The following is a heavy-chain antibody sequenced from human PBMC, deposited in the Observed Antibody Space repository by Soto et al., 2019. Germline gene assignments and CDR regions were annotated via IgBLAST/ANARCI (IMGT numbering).Heavy chain of an antibody. V-gene: IGHV1-46*03. CDR1: GYTFTSYY. CDR3: ARARIAARITNYMDV. J-gene: IGHJ6*03. CDR2: INPSGGST. Sequence: ASVKVSCKASGYTFTSYYMHLVRQAPGQGLEWMGIINPSGGSTSYAQKFQGRVTMTRDTSTSTVYMELSSLRSEDTAVYYCARARIAARITNYMDVWGKGTTVTVSS. D-gene: IGHD6-6*01.